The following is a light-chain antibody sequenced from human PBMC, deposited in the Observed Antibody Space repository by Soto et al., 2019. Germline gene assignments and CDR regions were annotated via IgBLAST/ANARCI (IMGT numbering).Light chain of an antibody. Sequence: QSVLTQPASVSGSPGQSITISCTGTGSDIGNYNYVSWYQQHPGKAPKTIIYEVSHRPSGISGRFSGSKSGNTASLTISGLQADDEADYYCSSYATNRDVLFGGGTKLTGL. V-gene: IGLV2-14*01. CDR1: GSDIGNYNY. J-gene: IGLJ2*01. CDR2: EVS. CDR3: SSYATNRDVL.